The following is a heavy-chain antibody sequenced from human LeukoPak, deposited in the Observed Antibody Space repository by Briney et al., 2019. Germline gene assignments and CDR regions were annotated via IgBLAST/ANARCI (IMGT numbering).Heavy chain of an antibody. CDR3: AKGRRDILTGLPINSLAFDI. CDR1: GFTFSSYG. V-gene: IGHV3-30*18. CDR2: ISYDGSNK. J-gene: IGHJ3*02. Sequence: GRSLRLSCAASGFTFSSYGMHWVRQAPGKGLEWVAVISYDGSNKYYADSVKGRFTISRDNSKNTLYLQMNSLRAEDTAVYYCAKGRRDILTGLPINSLAFDIWGQGTMVTVSS. D-gene: IGHD3-9*01.